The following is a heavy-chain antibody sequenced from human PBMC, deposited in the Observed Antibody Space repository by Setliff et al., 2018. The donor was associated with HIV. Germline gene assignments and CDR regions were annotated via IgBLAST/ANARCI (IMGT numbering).Heavy chain of an antibody. CDR1: GYMFSIYY. D-gene: IGHD2-15*01. CDR3: ARDHVVCSGGTCRSDDPYYYYYMNV. Sequence: VSCKASGYMFSIYYMHWVRQVPGQGLEWMGWSNPNTGGTKYAQKFQGRVTMTMDTSTTTAYMELSRLKSDDTAVYYCARDHVVCSGGTCRSDDPYYYYYMNVWGKGTTVTV. V-gene: IGHV1-2*02. J-gene: IGHJ6*03. CDR2: SNPNTGGT.